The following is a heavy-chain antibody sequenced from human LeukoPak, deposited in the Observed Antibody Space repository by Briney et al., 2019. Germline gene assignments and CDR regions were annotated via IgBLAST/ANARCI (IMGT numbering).Heavy chain of an antibody. Sequence: SETLSLTCAVYGGSFSGYYWSWIRQPPGKGLEWIGEINHSGSTNYNPSLKSRVTISVETSKNQFSLKLSSVTAADTAVYYCARGRVDIVVVPAAMSRYFDYWGQGTLVTVSS. J-gene: IGHJ4*02. CDR2: INHSGST. V-gene: IGHV4-34*01. CDR3: ARGRVDIVVVPAAMSRYFDY. D-gene: IGHD2-2*03. CDR1: GGSFSGYY.